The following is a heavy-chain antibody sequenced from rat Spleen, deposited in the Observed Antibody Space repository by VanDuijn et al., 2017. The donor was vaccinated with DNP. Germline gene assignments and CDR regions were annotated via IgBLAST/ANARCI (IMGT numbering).Heavy chain of an antibody. Sequence: EVQLVESGGGLVQPGRSLKLSCAASGFTFSDYYMAWVRPAPTKGLEWVAYIGSDGYAPYYGESVKGRFTIYRDNAKSTLYLQMNSLRYEDMATYYCIRWNSGHFDYWGQGVMVTVSS. CDR2: IGSDGYAP. CDR3: IRWNSGHFDY. V-gene: IGHV5-22*01. J-gene: IGHJ2*01. D-gene: IGHD4-3*01. CDR1: GFTFSDYY.